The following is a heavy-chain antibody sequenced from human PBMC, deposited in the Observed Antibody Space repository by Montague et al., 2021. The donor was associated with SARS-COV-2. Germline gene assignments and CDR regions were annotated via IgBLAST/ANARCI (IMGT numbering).Heavy chain of an antibody. CDR2: LRGSDGMT. Sequence: SLRLSCAASVFTFNDHPMAWARQAPGGGLEWVSALRGSDGMTYYXXSLKGRFTISSDISDNTLFLQMNNLRAEDTAIYFCAKTLLLGGSSWTSTTWYFDLWGRGTLVTVSS. CDR1: VFTFNDHP. D-gene: IGHD6-13*01. CDR3: AKTLLLGGSSWTSTTWYFDL. V-gene: IGHV3-23*01. J-gene: IGHJ2*01.